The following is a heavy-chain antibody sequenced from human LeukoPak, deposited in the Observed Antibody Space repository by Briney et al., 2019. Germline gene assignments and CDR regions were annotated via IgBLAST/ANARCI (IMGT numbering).Heavy chain of an antibody. V-gene: IGHV4-61*08. D-gene: IGHD6-19*01. Sequence: SETLSLTCTVSGGSISSGDYYWSWIRQPPGKGLEWIGYIYYSGSTNYNPSLKSRVTVSLDTSKNHFSLRLNSVTAADTAVYFCASGIQGAGNNYWGQGTLVTVSS. CDR2: IYYSGST. CDR3: ASGIQGAGNNY. J-gene: IGHJ4*02. CDR1: GGSISSGDYY.